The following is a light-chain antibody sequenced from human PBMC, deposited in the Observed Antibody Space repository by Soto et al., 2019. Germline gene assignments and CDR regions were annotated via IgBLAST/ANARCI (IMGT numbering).Light chain of an antibody. CDR3: QQLNSYPLT. V-gene: IGKV1-9*01. CDR1: QGISSY. Sequence: IHLTQSPSSLSASVGYRVTLTCRASQGISSYLAWYQQKKGKAPKLMIYAASTLQSGVPSRFSGSGYGTDFNLTISSLQPEDFATYYCQQLNSYPLTFGQGTRLEIK. CDR2: AAS. J-gene: IGKJ5*01.